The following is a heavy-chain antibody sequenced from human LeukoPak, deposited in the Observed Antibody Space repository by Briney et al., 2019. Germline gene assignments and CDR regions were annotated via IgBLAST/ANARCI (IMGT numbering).Heavy chain of an antibody. D-gene: IGHD2-2*01. Sequence: PGGSLRLSCEASGFTFSLYTINWVRQAPGKGLEWVSSISSAGSDIYYADSLKGRFTISRDNAKNSVYLQMNGLRAEDTAVYYCARDRAVVPAAHFDHWGQGTLVTVSS. CDR2: ISSAGSDI. J-gene: IGHJ4*02. V-gene: IGHV3-21*01. CDR1: GFTFSLYT. CDR3: ARDRAVVPAAHFDH.